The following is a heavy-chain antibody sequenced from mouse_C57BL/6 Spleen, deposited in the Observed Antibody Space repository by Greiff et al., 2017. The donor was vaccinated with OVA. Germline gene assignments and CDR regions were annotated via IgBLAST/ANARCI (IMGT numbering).Heavy chain of an antibody. J-gene: IGHJ3*01. Sequence: VKPGASVKISCKASGYAFSSSWMNWVKQRPGKGLEWIGRIYPGDGDTNYNGKFKGKATLTADKSSSTAYMQLSSLTSEDSAVYFCARNSNCVVWLAYWGQGTLVTVSA. D-gene: IGHD2-5*01. CDR3: ARNSNCVVWLAY. V-gene: IGHV1-82*01. CDR1: GYAFSSSW. CDR2: IYPGDGDT.